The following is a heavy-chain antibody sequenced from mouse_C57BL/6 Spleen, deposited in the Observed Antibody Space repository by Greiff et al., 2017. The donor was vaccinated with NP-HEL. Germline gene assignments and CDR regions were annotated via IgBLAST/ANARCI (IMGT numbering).Heavy chain of an antibody. CDR1: GYTFTDYY. V-gene: IGHV1-26*01. J-gene: IGHJ2*01. CDR3: ARTVYDGYYEGY. D-gene: IGHD2-3*01. CDR2: INPNNGGT. Sequence: EVQLQQSGPELVKPGASVKISCKASGYTFTDYYMNWVKQSHGKSLEWIGDINPNNGGTSYNQKFKGKATLTVDKSSSTAYMELRSLTSEDSAVYYCARTVYDGYYEGYWGQSTTLTVSS.